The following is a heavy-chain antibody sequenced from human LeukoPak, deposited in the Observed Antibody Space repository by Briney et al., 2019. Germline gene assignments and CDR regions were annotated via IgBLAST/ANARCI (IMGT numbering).Heavy chain of an antibody. CDR2: IKQDGSEK. Sequence: GGSLRLSCVASGFTFRSYWMSWVRQAPGKGLQWVANIKQDGSEKYYVDSVKGRFTISRDNAKNSLYLQMNSLRAEDTAVYYCARDHTLNYYDSTAYLPVGYWGQGTLVTVSS. D-gene: IGHD3-22*01. J-gene: IGHJ4*02. CDR1: GFTFRSYW. V-gene: IGHV3-7*01. CDR3: ARDHTLNYYDSTAYLPVGY.